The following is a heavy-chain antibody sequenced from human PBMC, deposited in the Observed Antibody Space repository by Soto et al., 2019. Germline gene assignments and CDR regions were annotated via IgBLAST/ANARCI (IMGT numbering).Heavy chain of an antibody. Sequence: EVHLVQSGAEMKKPGESVKISCNASGYIFTNYWIGWVRQMPGKGLEWMGIIYPGDSDTRYSPSFEGQVTISADKSITTAYLQWTSLKASDTAIYFCARRARGNWALDSWGQGTQVTVSS. CDR1: GYIFTNYW. CDR3: ARRARGNWALDS. CDR2: IYPGDSDT. J-gene: IGHJ4*02. V-gene: IGHV5-51*03. D-gene: IGHD3-16*01.